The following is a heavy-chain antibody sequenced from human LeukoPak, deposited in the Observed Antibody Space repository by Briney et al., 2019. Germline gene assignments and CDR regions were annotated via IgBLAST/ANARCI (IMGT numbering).Heavy chain of an antibody. CDR2: IYYSGST. Sequence: SETLSLTCIVSGGSISSYYWSWIRQPPGKGLEWIGYIYYSGSTNYNPSLKSRVTISVDTSKNQFSLKLISVTAADTAVYYCARDREGVDFDYWGQGTLVTVSS. J-gene: IGHJ4*02. V-gene: IGHV4-59*12. CDR1: GGSISSYY. CDR3: ARDREGVDFDY. D-gene: IGHD2-15*01.